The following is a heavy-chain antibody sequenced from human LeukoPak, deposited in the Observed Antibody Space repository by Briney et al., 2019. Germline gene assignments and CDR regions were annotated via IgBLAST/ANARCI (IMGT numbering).Heavy chain of an antibody. Sequence: PGGSLRLSCAASGFTFSSYEMNWVRQAPGKGLEWVSYISSSGSTIYYADSVKGRFTTSRDNAKNSLYLQMNSLRAEDTAVYYCARSGGWLQFHYWGQGTLVTVSS. D-gene: IGHD5-24*01. V-gene: IGHV3-48*03. CDR1: GFTFSSYE. CDR2: ISSSGSTI. J-gene: IGHJ4*02. CDR3: ARSGGWLQFHY.